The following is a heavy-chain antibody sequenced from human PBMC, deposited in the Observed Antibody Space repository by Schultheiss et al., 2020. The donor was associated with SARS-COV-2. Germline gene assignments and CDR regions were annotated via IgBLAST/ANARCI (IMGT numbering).Heavy chain of an antibody. D-gene: IGHD4-11*01. J-gene: IGHJ4*02. CDR2: INPNSGGT. CDR3: AREQWHYSY. Sequence: ASVKVSCKASGGTFSSYAISWVRQAPGQGLEWMGWINPNSGGTNYAQKFQGRVTMTRDTSISTAYMELSSLRSDDTAVYYCAREQWHYSYWGQGSLVTVSS. CDR1: GGTFSSYA. V-gene: IGHV1-2*02.